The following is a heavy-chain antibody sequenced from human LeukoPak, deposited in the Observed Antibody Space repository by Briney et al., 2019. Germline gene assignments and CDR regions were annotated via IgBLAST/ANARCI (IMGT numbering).Heavy chain of an antibody. CDR2: ISGIGSTI. V-gene: IGHV3-11*04. Sequence: GGSLRLSCAVSGFTFSDFYMSWIRQAPGKGLEWVSYISGIGSTIYYADSVKGRFTISRDNAKNSLYLQMNSLRAEDTAVYYCARDPTLSRIVVVITYFDYWGQGTLVTVSS. J-gene: IGHJ4*02. D-gene: IGHD3-22*01. CDR3: ARDPTLSRIVVVITYFDY. CDR1: GFTFSDFY.